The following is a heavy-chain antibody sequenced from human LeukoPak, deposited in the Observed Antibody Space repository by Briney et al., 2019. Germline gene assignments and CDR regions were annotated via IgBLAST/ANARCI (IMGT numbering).Heavy chain of an antibody. CDR3: ANEAGVGAPKDAFDI. CDR2: ISYDGSNK. CDR1: GFTFSSYG. D-gene: IGHD1-26*01. V-gene: IGHV3-30*18. J-gene: IGHJ3*02. Sequence: GRSLRLSCAASGFTFSSYGMHWVRQAPGKGLEWVAVISYDGSNKYYADSVKGRFTIARDNSKNTLYLHMNSLRAEDTAVYYCANEAGVGAPKDAFDIWGQGTMVTVSS.